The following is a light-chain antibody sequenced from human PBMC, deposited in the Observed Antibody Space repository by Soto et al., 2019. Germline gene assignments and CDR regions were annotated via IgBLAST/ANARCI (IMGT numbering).Light chain of an antibody. Sequence: QSALTQPASVSGSPGQSITISCTGTSSDVGSYNRVSWYQQPPGTAPKLMIYEVSKRPSGVPDRFSGSKSGNTASLTISGLQAEDEADYYCSSYTRSSTYVFGTGTKVTVL. J-gene: IGLJ1*01. V-gene: IGLV2-18*02. CDR1: SSDVGSYNR. CDR3: SSYTRSSTYV. CDR2: EVS.